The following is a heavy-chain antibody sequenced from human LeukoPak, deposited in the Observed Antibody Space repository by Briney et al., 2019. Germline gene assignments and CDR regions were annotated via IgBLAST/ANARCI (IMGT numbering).Heavy chain of an antibody. CDR3: AKTSSTSSEYFQH. J-gene: IGHJ1*01. Sequence: GGSLRLSCAASGFTFSSYEMNWVRQAPGKGLEWVAFIRYDGSNKYYADSVKGRFTISRDNSKNTLYLQMNSLRAEDTAVYYCAKTSSTSSEYFQHWGQGTLVTVSS. D-gene: IGHD2-2*01. CDR2: IRYDGSNK. V-gene: IGHV3-30*02. CDR1: GFTFSSYE.